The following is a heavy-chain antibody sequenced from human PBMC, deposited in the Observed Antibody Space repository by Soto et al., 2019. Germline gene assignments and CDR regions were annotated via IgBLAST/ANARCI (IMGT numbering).Heavy chain of an antibody. CDR3: DRERTGLFDP. Sequence: SETLSLTFAVSGGSISSGGYSWSWIRQPPGKVLEWIVYIYHSGSTFYNPSLKSRVTISLDRSKNHFSLKLSSVTSADTDVYYCDRERTGLFDPCGQGTLVTVS. CDR2: IYHSGST. V-gene: IGHV4-30-2*01. J-gene: IGHJ5*02. D-gene: IGHD3-9*01. CDR1: GGSISSGGYS.